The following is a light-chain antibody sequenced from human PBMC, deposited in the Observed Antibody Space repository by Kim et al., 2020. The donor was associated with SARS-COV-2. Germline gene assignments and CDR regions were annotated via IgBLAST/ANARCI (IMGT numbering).Light chain of an antibody. Sequence: QSVLTQPPSVSEAPRQRVTISCSGSSSNIGKNAVNWYQQLPGKAPKLLIYYDNLLPSGVSDRFSGSKSGTSASLAISGLQSEDEADYYCATWDDTLNAPEVFGGGTQLTVL. CDR2: YDN. CDR3: ATWDDTLNAPEV. V-gene: IGLV1-36*01. CDR1: SSNIGKNA. J-gene: IGLJ3*02.